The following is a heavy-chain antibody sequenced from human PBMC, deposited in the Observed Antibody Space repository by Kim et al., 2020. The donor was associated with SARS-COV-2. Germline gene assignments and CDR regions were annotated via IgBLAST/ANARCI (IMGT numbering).Heavy chain of an antibody. CDR3: AKDSALRYFDWLSFDY. J-gene: IGHJ4*02. V-gene: IGHV3-30*02. Sequence: VKGRFTISRDNSKNTLDLQMNSLRAEETAVYYCAKDSALRYFDWLSFDYWGQGTLVTVSS. D-gene: IGHD3-9*01.